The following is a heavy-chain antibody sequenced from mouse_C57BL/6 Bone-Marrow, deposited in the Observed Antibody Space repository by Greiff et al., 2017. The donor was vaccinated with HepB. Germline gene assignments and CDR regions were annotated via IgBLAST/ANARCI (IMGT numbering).Heavy chain of an antibody. CDR3: ASIYYGSHWYFDV. D-gene: IGHD2-1*01. CDR1: GYAFSSSW. V-gene: IGHV1-82*01. J-gene: IGHJ1*03. CDR2: IYPGDGDT. Sequence: QVQLKESGPELVKPGASVKISCKASGYAFSSSWMNWVKQRPGKGLEWIGRIYPGDGDTNYNGKFKGKTTLTADKSSSTAYMQLSSLTSEDSAVYFCASIYYGSHWYFDVWGTGTTVTVSS.